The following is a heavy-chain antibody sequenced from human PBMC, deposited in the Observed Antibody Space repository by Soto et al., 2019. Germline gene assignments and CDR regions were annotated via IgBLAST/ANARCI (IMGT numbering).Heavy chain of an antibody. D-gene: IGHD2-8*01. CDR1: GFIFSDYY. V-gene: IGHV3-11*06. J-gene: IGHJ5*02. CDR2: ISRSSSYT. Sequence: GGSLRLSCAASGFIFSDYYMNWIRQAPGKGLEWVSYISRSSSYTNYADSVKGRFTISRDNAKNSLFLQMNSLRAEDTAVYYCARDLYCTKGVCPQAWFDPWGQGTLVTVSS. CDR3: ARDLYCTKGVCPQAWFDP.